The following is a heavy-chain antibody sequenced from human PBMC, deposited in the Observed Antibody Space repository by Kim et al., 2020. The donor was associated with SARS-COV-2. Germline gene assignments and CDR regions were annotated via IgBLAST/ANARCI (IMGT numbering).Heavy chain of an antibody. J-gene: IGHJ4*02. CDR1: GFTFTSSA. V-gene: IGHV1-58*01. CDR3: AATPGITFGGVIVSGWNQGDY. CDR2: IVVGSGNT. D-gene: IGHD3-16*02. Sequence: SVKVSCKASGFTFTSSAVQWVRQARGQRLEWIGWIVVGSGNTNYAQKFQERVTITRDMSTSTAYMELSSLRSEDTAVYYCAATPGITFGGVIVSGWNQGDYWGQGTLVTVSS.